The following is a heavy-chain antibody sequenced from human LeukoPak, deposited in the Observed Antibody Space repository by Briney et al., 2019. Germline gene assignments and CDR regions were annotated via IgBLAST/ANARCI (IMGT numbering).Heavy chain of an antibody. CDR1: GGSISRYY. J-gene: IGHJ4*02. V-gene: IGHV4-59*12. CDR3: ARVGVAAKSSRYFDY. Sequence: PSETLSLTCTVTGGSISRYYWSWIRQPPGKGLEWIGYIHYSGSTNYNPSLKSRVTISVDTSKNEFSLKLSSVTAADTAVYYCARVGVAAKSSRYFDYWGQGTLVTVSS. D-gene: IGHD2-15*01. CDR2: IHYSGST.